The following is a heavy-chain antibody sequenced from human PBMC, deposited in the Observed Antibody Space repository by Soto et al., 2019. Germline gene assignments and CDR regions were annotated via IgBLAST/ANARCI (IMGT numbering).Heavy chain of an antibody. CDR3: VRGGNPYHYATSGPGTFDK. J-gene: IGHJ4*02. CDR1: GDSVSSGDSY. Sequence: QVQLQESGPGLVKPSQTLSLTCSVSGDSVSSGDSYWSWIRQPPGKALEWIGYTSFSGYTSYSPSLKSRVTSSVDMSKSQFALRLTSVTAADTAVYYCVRGGNPYHYATSGPGTFDKWGQGTLVSVS. D-gene: IGHD1-26*01. V-gene: IGHV4-30-4*01. CDR2: TSFSGYT.